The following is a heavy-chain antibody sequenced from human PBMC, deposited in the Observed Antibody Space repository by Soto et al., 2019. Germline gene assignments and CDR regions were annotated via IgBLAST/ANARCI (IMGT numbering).Heavy chain of an antibody. D-gene: IGHD2-21*01. CDR1: GNSFTSQW. CDR2: IDPSDSYT. Sequence: GESLQISCKGSGNSFTSQWITWVRQMPGKGLEWMGRIDPSDSYTKYSPSFQGHVTIFIDKSITTAYLQWSSLKASDTAMYYCATEDSAPGLIWGQGTMVTVSS. CDR3: ATEDSAPGLI. V-gene: IGHV5-10-1*01. J-gene: IGHJ3*02.